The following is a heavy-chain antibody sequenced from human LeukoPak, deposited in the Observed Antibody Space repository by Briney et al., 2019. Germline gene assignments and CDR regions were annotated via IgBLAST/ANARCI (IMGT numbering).Heavy chain of an antibody. CDR1: GYTFTGYA. CDR2: INAGNGNT. Sequence: ASVKVSCKASGYTFTGYAMHWVRQAPGQGLEWMGWINAGNGNTKYSQKFQGRVPLTRDTSASTPHMELSSLSSEDTAVYHCASQRGYESLDYWGQGPLVPVSS. V-gene: IGHV1-3*01. D-gene: IGHD5-12*01. CDR3: ASQRGYESLDY. J-gene: IGHJ4*02.